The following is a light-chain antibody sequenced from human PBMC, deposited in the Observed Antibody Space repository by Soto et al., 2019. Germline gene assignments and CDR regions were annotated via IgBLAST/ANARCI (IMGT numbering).Light chain of an antibody. Sequence: QSALTQPASVSGSPGQSITISCTGTRSDVGSYNLVSWYQQHPGKAPKLMIYEVSKRPSGVSNRFSGSKSGNTASLTISGLQAEDEADYYCCSYAGSSTPWVFGGGTQLTVL. CDR2: EVS. J-gene: IGLJ3*02. CDR1: RSDVGSYNL. CDR3: CSYAGSSTPWV. V-gene: IGLV2-23*02.